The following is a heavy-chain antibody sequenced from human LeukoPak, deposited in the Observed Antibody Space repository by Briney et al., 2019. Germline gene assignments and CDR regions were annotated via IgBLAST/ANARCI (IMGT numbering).Heavy chain of an antibody. V-gene: IGHV1-69*04. J-gene: IGHJ4*02. Sequence: SVKVSCKASGGTFSSYAISWVRQAPGQGLEWMGRIIPIRGIANYAQKFQGRVTITADKSTSTAYMELSSLRSEDTAVYYCARDDRENYVYWGQGTLVTVSS. CDR3: ARDDRENYVY. CDR1: GGTFSSYA. CDR2: IIPIRGIA. D-gene: IGHD1-7*01.